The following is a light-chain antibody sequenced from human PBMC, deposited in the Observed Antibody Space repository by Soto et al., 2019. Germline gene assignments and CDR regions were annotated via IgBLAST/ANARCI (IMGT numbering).Light chain of an antibody. CDR3: MQSLQSPYT. Sequence: DIVMTQSPLSLPVTPGEPASISCRSSQSLLYYNGNNYLDWYVQKPGQSPQLRIFVSSSRASGVPDRFSGSGSGTYFTLKISRVEAEDVGVYYCMQSLQSPYTFGQGTKLEIK. J-gene: IGKJ2*01. V-gene: IGKV2-28*01. CDR1: QSLLYYNGNNY. CDR2: VSS.